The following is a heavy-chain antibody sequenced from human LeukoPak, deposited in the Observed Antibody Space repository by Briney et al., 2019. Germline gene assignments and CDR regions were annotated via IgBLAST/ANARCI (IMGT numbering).Heavy chain of an antibody. CDR1: GYSISSGYS. Sequence: SETLSLTCAVSGYSISSGYSWVWIRQPPGKGLEWIGSIYHSGSTYYNPSLKSRVTISVDKSKNQFSLKLSPVTAADTAVYYCARRAEQLVRLDYYYYMDVWGKGTTATVSS. CDR3: ARRAEQLVRLDYYYYMDV. V-gene: IGHV4-38-2*01. CDR2: IYHSGST. D-gene: IGHD6-6*01. J-gene: IGHJ6*03.